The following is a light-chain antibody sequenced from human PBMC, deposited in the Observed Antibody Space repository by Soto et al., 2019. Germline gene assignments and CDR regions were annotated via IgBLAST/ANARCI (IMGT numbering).Light chain of an antibody. J-gene: IGLJ3*02. CDR1: SSDVGRYNF. V-gene: IGLV2-23*01. Sequence: QSALTQPASVSGSPGQSITISCTGTSSDVGRYNFVSWYQQHPGKAPKLMIYEGSERPSGVSNRFSGSKSGNTASLTISGLQAEDEADYYCCSYAGSSTWVFGGGTKLTVL. CDR3: CSYAGSSTWV. CDR2: EGS.